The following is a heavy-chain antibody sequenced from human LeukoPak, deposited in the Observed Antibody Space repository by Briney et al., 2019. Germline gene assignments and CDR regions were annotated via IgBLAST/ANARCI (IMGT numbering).Heavy chain of an antibody. CDR3: AKTISGWYYFDY. J-gene: IGHJ4*02. CDR2: ISGSGGST. Sequence: GGSLRLSCAASGFTFSSYWMHWVRQAPGKGLEWVSAISGSGGSTYHADSVKGRFTISRDNSKNTLYLQMNSLRAEDTAVYYCAKTISGWYYFDYWGQGTLVTVSS. D-gene: IGHD6-19*01. CDR1: GFTFSSYW. V-gene: IGHV3-23*01.